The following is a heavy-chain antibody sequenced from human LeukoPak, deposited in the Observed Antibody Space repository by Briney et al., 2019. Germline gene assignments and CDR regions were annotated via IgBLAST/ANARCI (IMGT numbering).Heavy chain of an antibody. CDR1: GFTFSNYY. J-gene: IGHJ6*04. CDR2: ISSNSSYT. Sequence: GGSLRLSCAASGFTFSNYYMSWVRQAPGKGLEWVSYISSNSSYTTYADSVKGRFTISRDKAKNSLHLQMNSPRAEDTAVYYCARDFPNYDILTGYSYYYYGMDVWGKGTTVTVSS. D-gene: IGHD3-9*01. CDR3: ARDFPNYDILTGYSYYYYGMDV. V-gene: IGHV3-11*06.